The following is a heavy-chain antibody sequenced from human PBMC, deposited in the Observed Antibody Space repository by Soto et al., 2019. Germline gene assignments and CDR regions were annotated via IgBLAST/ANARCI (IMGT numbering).Heavy chain of an antibody. J-gene: IGHJ4*02. CDR2: ISGSGGST. CDR1: GFTFSSYA. Sequence: GGSLRLSCAASGFTFSSYAMSWVRQAPGKGLEWVSAISGSGGSTYYADSVKGRFTISRDNSKNTLYLQMNSLRAEDTAVYYCAKDRFIVVVPAPVDYWGQGTLVTVSS. V-gene: IGHV3-23*01. D-gene: IGHD2-2*01. CDR3: AKDRFIVVVPAPVDY.